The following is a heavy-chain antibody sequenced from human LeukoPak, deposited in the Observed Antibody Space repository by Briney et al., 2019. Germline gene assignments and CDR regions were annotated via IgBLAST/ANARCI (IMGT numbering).Heavy chain of an antibody. CDR3: ANYGSYIFQ. D-gene: IGHD1-26*01. V-gene: IGHV4-38-2*02. CDR2: IYHSGST. CDR1: GYSISSGYY. Sequence: PSETLSLTCTVSGYSISSGYYWGWIRQPPGKGLEWIGSIYHSGSTYYNPSLKSRVTISVDTSKNQFSLKLSSVTAADTAVYYCANYGSYIFQWGQGTLVTVSS. J-gene: IGHJ4*02.